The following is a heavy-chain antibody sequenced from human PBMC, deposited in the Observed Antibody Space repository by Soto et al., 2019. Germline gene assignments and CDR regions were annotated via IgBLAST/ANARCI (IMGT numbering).Heavy chain of an antibody. V-gene: IGHV1-69*13. CDR1: GGTFSTYA. CDR3: AKALTMASPNWFDP. CDR2: IIPIFGTA. D-gene: IGHD3-10*01. J-gene: IGHJ5*02. Sequence: ASVKVSCKASGGTFSTYAISWVRQAPGQGLEWMGGIIPIFGTANYAQKFQGRVTITADESTSTAYMELRSLKSDDTAVYYCAKALTMASPNWFDPWGQGTQVTVSS.